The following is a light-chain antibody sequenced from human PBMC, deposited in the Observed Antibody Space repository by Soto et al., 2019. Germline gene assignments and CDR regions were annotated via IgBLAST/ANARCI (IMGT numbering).Light chain of an antibody. J-gene: IGLJ7*01. Sequence: QSALTQPASVSGSPGQSITISCTGTSSDIGGYNYVSWYQQQPGKAPKLMIFDVSNRASGVSSRFSGSRSGNTASLTISGLEAEDEADYYCSSYTPSTVLFGGGTQLTVL. CDR3: SSYTPSTVL. CDR2: DVS. CDR1: SSDIGGYNY. V-gene: IGLV2-14*01.